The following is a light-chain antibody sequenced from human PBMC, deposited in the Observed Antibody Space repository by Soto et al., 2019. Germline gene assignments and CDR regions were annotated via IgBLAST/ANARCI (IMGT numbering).Light chain of an antibody. CDR1: QTVGNNY. V-gene: IGKV3-20*01. Sequence: EIVLTQSPGTLSLSPGERATLSCRASQTVGNNYLAWYQQKPGQAPRLLIYTASFRATGIPDRFSGSGSGTDFTLTVSRLEPEDFAVYYCHQHATSPLTFGQGTTLEI. J-gene: IGKJ2*01. CDR3: HQHATSPLT. CDR2: TAS.